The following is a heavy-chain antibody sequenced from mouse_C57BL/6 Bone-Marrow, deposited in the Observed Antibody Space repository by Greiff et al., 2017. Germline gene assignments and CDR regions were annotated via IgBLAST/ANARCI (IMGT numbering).Heavy chain of an antibody. V-gene: IGHV1-26*01. CDR3: ARDYYGRGAY. CDR1: GYTFTDYY. D-gene: IGHD1-1*01. Sequence: EVQLQQSGPELVKPGASVKISCKASGYTFTDYYMNWVKQRHGKSLEWIGDINPNNGGTSYNQKFKGKATLTVDKSSSTAYMGLRSLTSEDSAVYYFARDYYGRGAYWGQGTLVTVSA. CDR2: INPNNGGT. J-gene: IGHJ3*01.